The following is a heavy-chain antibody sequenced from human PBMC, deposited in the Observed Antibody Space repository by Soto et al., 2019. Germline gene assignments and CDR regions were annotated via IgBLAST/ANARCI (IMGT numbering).Heavy chain of an antibody. D-gene: IGHD4-4*01. CDR2: IYSGGST. CDR1: GFTVSSNY. J-gene: IGHJ5*02. V-gene: IGHV3-66*01. Sequence: GGSLRLSCAASGFTVSSNYMSWVRQAPGKGLEWVSVIYSGGSTYYADSVKGRFTISRDNSKNTLYLQMNSLRAEDTAVYYCATRDYSNYLGNWFDPWGQGTLVTVSS. CDR3: ATRDYSNYLGNWFDP.